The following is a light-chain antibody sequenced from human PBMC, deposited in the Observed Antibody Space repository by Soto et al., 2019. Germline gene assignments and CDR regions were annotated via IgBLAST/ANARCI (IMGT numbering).Light chain of an antibody. Sequence: AIQLTQSPSSLSASVGDRVTITCRASQGISSALAWYQQKPGKAPKLLIYDASSLESGVPSRFSVSGSGTDFNLTNSRLQPEDFATYYYQQFNSYPRTFGQGTKLEIK. CDR2: DAS. J-gene: IGKJ2*01. V-gene: IGKV1-13*02. CDR3: QQFNSYPRT. CDR1: QGISSA.